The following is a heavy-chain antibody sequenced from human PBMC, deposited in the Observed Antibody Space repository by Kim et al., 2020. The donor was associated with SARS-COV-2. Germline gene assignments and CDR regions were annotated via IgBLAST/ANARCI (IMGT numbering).Heavy chain of an antibody. V-gene: IGHV3-9*01. CDR2: ISWNSSSI. Sequence: GGSLRLSCAASGFTFDAYDMHWVRQAPGKGLEWATCISWNSSSIGYADSVKGQFTISRDNAKNSLYLQMNSLRAEDTAVYYCAKVPLTEDSSGYHFDYWGQGTLVTVSS. CDR3: AKVPLTEDSSGYHFDY. CDR1: GFTFDAYD. J-gene: IGHJ4*01. D-gene: IGHD3-22*01.